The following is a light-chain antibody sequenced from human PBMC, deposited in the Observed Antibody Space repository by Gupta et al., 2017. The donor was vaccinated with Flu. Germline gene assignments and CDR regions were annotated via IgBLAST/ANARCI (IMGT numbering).Light chain of an antibody. CDR3: CSYATNYV. Sequence: TSSDVGSSNLVSWYQHHPGKAPKVLIYEGSKRPLGVSNRFSGSKSGNTASLTISGLQAEDEAVYYCCSYATNYVFGIGTKVTVL. V-gene: IGLV2-23*01. CDR2: EGS. J-gene: IGLJ1*01. CDR1: SSDVGSSNL.